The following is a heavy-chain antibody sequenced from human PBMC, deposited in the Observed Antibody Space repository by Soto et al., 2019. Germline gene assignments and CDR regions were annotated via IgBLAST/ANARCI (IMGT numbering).Heavy chain of an antibody. V-gene: IGHV3-30*18. J-gene: IGHJ4*02. CDR1: GFTFSSYG. D-gene: IGHD6-13*01. CDR3: AKSLGGSSWYEGDS. Sequence: QVQLVESGGGVVQPGRSLRLSCAASGFTFSSYGMHWVRQAPGKGLEWVAVISYAGDYQYYADSVKGRFTISRDNSKNTLYLQMNTLRPEDTAVYFCAKSLGGSSWYEGDSWGQGTLVTVSS. CDR2: ISYAGDYQ.